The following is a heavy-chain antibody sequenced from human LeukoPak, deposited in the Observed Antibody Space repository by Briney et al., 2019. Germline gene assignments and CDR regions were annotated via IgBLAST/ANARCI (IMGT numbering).Heavy chain of an antibody. CDR2: INAGNGNT. CDR1: GYTFTSHA. D-gene: IGHD5-18*01. CDR3: ARDGYGRSRYYYGMDV. V-gene: IGHV1-3*01. Sequence: ASVKVSCKASGYTFTSHAMHWVRQAPGQRLEWMGWINAGNGNTKYSQKFQGRVTITRDTSASTAYMELSSLRSEDTAVYYCARDGYGRSRYYYGMDVWGQGTTVTVSS. J-gene: IGHJ6*02.